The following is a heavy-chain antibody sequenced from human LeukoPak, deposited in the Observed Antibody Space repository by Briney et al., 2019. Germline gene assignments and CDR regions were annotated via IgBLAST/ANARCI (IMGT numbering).Heavy chain of an antibody. J-gene: IGHJ4*02. V-gene: IGHV3-30*02. CDR2: IRYDGSNK. Sequence: GGSLRLSCAASGFTFSSYGMHWVRQAPGKGLEWVAFIRYDGSNKYYADSVKGRFAISRDNSKNTLYLQMNSLRAEDTAVYYCARDFGYSYGTSLGYWGQGTLVTVSS. CDR1: GFTFSSYG. CDR3: ARDFGYSYGTSLGY. D-gene: IGHD5-18*01.